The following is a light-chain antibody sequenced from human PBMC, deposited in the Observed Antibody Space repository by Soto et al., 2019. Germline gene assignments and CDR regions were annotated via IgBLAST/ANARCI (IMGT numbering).Light chain of an antibody. Sequence: EIVMTQSPAAPSVPPGERATLSCRASQSVSSDLAWYHQKPGQAPRLLIYGASSRATGIPDRFSGSGSGTDFTLTISRLEPEDFAVYYCQHYGSPPPTFGQGTKVDI. CDR1: QSVSSD. V-gene: IGKV3-20*01. CDR2: GAS. CDR3: QHYGSPPPT. J-gene: IGKJ1*01.